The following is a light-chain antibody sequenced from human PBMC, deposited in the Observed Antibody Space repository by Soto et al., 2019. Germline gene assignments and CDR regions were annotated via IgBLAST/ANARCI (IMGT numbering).Light chain of an antibody. CDR3: QQRNMWPPIT. V-gene: IGKV3-11*01. CDR2: DAS. Sequence: EIVLTQSPVTLSLSPGERATLSCRASQSVRTYLAWYQVKPGQAPRLLIYDASSRASGVPARFSGSGSGTDCTLTISSLEPEDFAVYYCQQRNMWPPITFGQGTRLEIK. CDR1: QSVRTY. J-gene: IGKJ5*01.